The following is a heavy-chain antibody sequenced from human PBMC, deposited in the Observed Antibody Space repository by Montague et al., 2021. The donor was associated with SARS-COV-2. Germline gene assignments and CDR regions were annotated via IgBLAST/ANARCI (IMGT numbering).Heavy chain of an antibody. CDR2: VLYSGST. J-gene: IGHJ4*02. CDR3: TRDADY. Sequence: SETLSLTCTVSGASVTSTTNYWHWLRQPPGKGLEWIGYVLYSGSTDYNPSLKTRVTISLDTSKSQFPLKLTSVTAADTAVYYCTRDADYWGQGTLVTVSS. CDR1: GASVTSTTNY. V-gene: IGHV4-61*01.